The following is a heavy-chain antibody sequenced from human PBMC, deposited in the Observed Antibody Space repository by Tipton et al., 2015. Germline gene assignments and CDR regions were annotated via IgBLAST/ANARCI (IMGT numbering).Heavy chain of an antibody. J-gene: IGHJ6*02. Sequence: TLSLTCSVSGDSINRYYWSWIRQPPGKGLECIGYIYYTGSTHYNPSLKSRVTISVDTSKNQFSLKLSSVTAADTAVYYCAREAVARYYYGMDVWGQGTTVTVS. CDR1: GDSINRYY. D-gene: IGHD6-19*01. V-gene: IGHV4-59*01. CDR3: AREAVARYYYGMDV. CDR2: IYYTGST.